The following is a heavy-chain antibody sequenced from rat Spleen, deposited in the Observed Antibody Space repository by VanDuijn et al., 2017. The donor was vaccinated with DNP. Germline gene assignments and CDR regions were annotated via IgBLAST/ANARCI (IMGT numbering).Heavy chain of an antibody. Sequence: EVQVLESGGGLVQPGNSLKLSCATSGFTFSTAWMYWYRQFPEKRLEWVARIKAKSNNYATDYTESVKGRFTISRDDSKSSIYLQMNNLKEEDTAIYYCALYYYSGVVMDAWGQGASVTVSS. CDR2: IKAKSNNYAT. V-gene: IGHV6-6*01. J-gene: IGHJ4*01. CDR3: ALYYYSGVVMDA. D-gene: IGHD1-1*01. CDR1: GFTFSTAW.